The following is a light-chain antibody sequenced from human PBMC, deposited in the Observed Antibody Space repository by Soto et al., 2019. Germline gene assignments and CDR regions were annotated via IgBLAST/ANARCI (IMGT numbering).Light chain of an antibody. V-gene: IGKV3-15*01. J-gene: IGKJ1*01. CDR1: QSVSSN. CDR2: GAS. Sequence: EILMRQSPATLSVSPGERATLSCRASQSVSSNLAWYQQKPGQAPRLLIYGASTRATGIPARFSGSGSGTEFTLTISSLQSEDFAVYYCQQYNNWLWTFGQGTKV. CDR3: QQYNNWLWT.